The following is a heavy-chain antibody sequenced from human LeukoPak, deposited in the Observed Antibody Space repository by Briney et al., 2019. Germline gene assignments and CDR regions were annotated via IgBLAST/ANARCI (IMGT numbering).Heavy chain of an antibody. Sequence: GGSLRLSCAASGFTFSSYWMSWVRQAPGKGLEWVSSISSSSSYIYYADSVKGRFTISRDNAKNSLYLQMNSLRAEDTAVYYCARDLGYSYGYGFDYWGQGTLVTVSS. J-gene: IGHJ4*02. V-gene: IGHV3-21*01. D-gene: IGHD5-18*01. CDR1: GFTFSSYW. CDR2: ISSSSSYI. CDR3: ARDLGYSYGYGFDY.